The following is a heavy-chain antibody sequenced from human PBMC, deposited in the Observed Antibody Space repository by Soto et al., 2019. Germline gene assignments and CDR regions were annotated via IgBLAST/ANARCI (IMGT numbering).Heavy chain of an antibody. D-gene: IGHD3-10*01. CDR1: GFTFSSYW. Sequence: GSLRLSCAASGFTFSSYWMSWVRQAPGRGLEWVGNIKEDGSEKYYVDTVNGQFTVSRDNAKNSLYLQMNSLRAEDTAVYYCARATGADKEDYWGQGT. CDR3: ARATGADKEDY. CDR2: IKEDGSEK. V-gene: IGHV3-7*04. J-gene: IGHJ4*02.